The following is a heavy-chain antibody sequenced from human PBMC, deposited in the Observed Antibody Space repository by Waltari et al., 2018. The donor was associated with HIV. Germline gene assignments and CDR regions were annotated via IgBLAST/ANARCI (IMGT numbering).Heavy chain of an antibody. CDR1: GFMFGVYV. V-gene: IGHV3-30*16. CDR3: AKDRSGSLHYFYYYGMDV. J-gene: IGHJ6*04. D-gene: IGHD3-22*01. CDR2: TSFDGTNN. Sequence: QVQLVESGGGVVGPGGSLRLSCSASGFMFGVYVLHWVRQAPGKGLEWVAATSFDGTNNYYAHSVKGRFTISRDNIKNILHLQMNSLKIEDMAVYYCAKDRSGSLHYFYYYGMDVWGKGTTVAVSS.